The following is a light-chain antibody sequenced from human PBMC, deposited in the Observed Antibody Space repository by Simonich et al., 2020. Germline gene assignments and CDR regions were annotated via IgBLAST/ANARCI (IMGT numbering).Light chain of an antibody. CDR2: GAS. Sequence: EIVMTQSQANLFVSPGEMTPLSWWARLSGSSNLARYQQKPGPAPMLLIDGASTRTTGIPARFRGSGSGTEFTRTISSLQSEDFAVYYCQQYNNWPPLTFGGGTKVEIK. J-gene: IGKJ4*01. V-gene: IGKV3-15*01. CDR3: QQYNNWPPLT. CDR1: LSGSSN.